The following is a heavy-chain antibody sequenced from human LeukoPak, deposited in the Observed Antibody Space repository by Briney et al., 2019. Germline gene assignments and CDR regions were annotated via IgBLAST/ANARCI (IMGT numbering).Heavy chain of an antibody. D-gene: IGHD6-13*01. J-gene: IGHJ4*02. CDR1: GGSISSGGYY. Sequence: SETLSLTCTVSGGSISSGGYYWSWIRQPPGKGLEWIGYIYHSGSTYYNPSLKSRVTISVDRSKNQFSLKLSSVTAADTAVYYCASSIAAAGLYYWGQGTLVTVSS. V-gene: IGHV4-30-2*01. CDR3: ASSIAAAGLYY. CDR2: IYHSGST.